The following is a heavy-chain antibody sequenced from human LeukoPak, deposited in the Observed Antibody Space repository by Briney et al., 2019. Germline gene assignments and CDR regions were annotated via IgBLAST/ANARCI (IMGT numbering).Heavy chain of an antibody. CDR2: ISGSGGGT. V-gene: IGHV3-23*01. Sequence: PGGSLRLSCAASGVTFSSYVMSWVRQAPGKRPEWVSGISGSGGGTYYADSVKGRFAISRDNSKNTLDLQMNSLRAEDTAVYYCVREGPRGLAFDIWGQGTKVTVSS. J-gene: IGHJ3*02. CDR1: GVTFSSYV. CDR3: VREGPRGLAFDI.